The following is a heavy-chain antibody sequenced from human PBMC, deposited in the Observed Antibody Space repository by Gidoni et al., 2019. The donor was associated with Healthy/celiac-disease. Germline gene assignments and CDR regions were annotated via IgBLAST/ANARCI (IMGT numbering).Heavy chain of an antibody. D-gene: IGHD4-17*01. V-gene: IGHV4-4*02. Sequence: QVQLQESGPGLVKPSGTLSLTCAVSGGSISRSNGWSWVRQPPGKGLEWIGEIYHSGSTNYNPSLKSRVTISVDKSKNQFSLKLSAVTAADTAVYYCARDRDYGDYVSWFDPWGQGTLVTVSS. CDR2: IYHSGST. CDR3: ARDRDYGDYVSWFDP. CDR1: GGSISRSNG. J-gene: IGHJ5*02.